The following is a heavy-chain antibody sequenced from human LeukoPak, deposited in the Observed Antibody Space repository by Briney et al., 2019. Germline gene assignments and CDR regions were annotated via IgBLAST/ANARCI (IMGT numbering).Heavy chain of an antibody. J-gene: IGHJ4*02. Sequence: SGKLCCKASGDTLSSYGFSWVRQAPGQGLEWMGRIIPTLDMPTYTQKFQDRVTITADKSTSTIYMEVSSLTSEDTAVYYCARAHSKGFVSSWDYWGQGTLVTVA. CDR1: GDTLSSYG. V-gene: IGHV1-69*04. CDR3: ARAHSKGFVSSWDY. D-gene: IGHD6-13*01. CDR2: IIPTLDMP.